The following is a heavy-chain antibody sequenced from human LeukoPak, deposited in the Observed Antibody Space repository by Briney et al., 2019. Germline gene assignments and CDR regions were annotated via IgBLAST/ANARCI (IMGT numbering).Heavy chain of an antibody. Sequence: PGGSLRLSCAASGFTFSNYWMTWVRQGPGRGLEWVANVKHDGSEKNYVGSVKGRFTISRDNAKNSLYLQMNSLRAEDTGVYYCARVVPVYAGRYRGGMDVWGQGTTVTVSS. J-gene: IGHJ6*02. CDR2: VKHDGSEK. CDR1: GFTFSNYW. D-gene: IGHD5-12*01. CDR3: ARVVPVYAGRYRGGMDV. V-gene: IGHV3-7*01.